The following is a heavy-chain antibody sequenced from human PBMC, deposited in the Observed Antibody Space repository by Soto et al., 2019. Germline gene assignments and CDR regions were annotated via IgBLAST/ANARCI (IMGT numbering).Heavy chain of an antibody. V-gene: IGHV1-69*10. Sequence: SVKVSCKTSGYTFTRNGISWVRQAPGQGLEWMGGIIPILGTANYAQKFQGRVTITADKSTSTAYMELSSLRSEDTAVYYCARRLAGYDSSPFDYWGQGTLVTVSS. CDR2: IIPILGTA. D-gene: IGHD3-22*01. CDR1: GYTFTRNG. J-gene: IGHJ4*02. CDR3: ARRLAGYDSSPFDY.